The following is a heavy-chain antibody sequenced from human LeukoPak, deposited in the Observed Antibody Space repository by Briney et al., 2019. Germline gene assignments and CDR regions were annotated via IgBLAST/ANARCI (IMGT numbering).Heavy chain of an antibody. CDR3: ARDWSVGGRRDGYNFFDY. Sequence: GGSLRLSCAASGFTFSSYSMNWVRQAPGKGLEWVSSISSSSSYIYYADPVKGRFTISRDNAKNSLYLQMNSLRAEDTAVYYCARDWSVGGRRDGYNFFDYWGQGTLVTVSS. CDR2: ISSSSSYI. D-gene: IGHD5-24*01. CDR1: GFTFSSYS. J-gene: IGHJ4*02. V-gene: IGHV3-21*01.